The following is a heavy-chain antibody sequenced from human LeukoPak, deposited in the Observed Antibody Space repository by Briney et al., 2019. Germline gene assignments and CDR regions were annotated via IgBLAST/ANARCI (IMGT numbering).Heavy chain of an antibody. CDR2: ISTNGGST. J-gene: IGHJ4*02. Sequence: PGGSLRLSCAASGFTFSNYAMHWVRQAPGKGLEYVSGISTNGGSTYYADSVKGRFTISRDNSKNTLYLQMNSLRAEDTAVYYCAKERVDWRYFDYWGQGTLVTVSS. CDR1: GFTFSNYA. V-gene: IGHV3-64*02. CDR3: AKERVDWRYFDY. D-gene: IGHD3-9*01.